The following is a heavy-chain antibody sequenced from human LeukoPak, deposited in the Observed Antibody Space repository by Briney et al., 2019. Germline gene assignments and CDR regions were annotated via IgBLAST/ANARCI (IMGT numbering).Heavy chain of an antibody. Sequence: GGSLRLSCAASGFTFNGYGMHWVRQAPGKGLEWVAVIWYDGSNKYYADSVKGRFTISRDNSKNTLYLQMNSLRAEDTAVYYCAREHSSSWYTNWFDPWGQGTLVTVSS. CDR1: GFTFNGYG. CDR2: IWYDGSNK. V-gene: IGHV3-33*01. J-gene: IGHJ5*02. CDR3: AREHSSSWYTNWFDP. D-gene: IGHD6-13*01.